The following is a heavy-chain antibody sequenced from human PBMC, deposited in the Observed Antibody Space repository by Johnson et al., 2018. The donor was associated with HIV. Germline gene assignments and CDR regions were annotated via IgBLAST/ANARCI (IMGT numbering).Heavy chain of an antibody. V-gene: IGHV3-7*02. J-gene: IGHJ3*01. D-gene: IGHD1-14*01. CDR3: ATRDPTYRPGAFDL. CDR1: GFTFSIYW. Sequence: EKLVESGGGLVQPGGSLRLSCAASGFTFSIYWMTWVRQAPGKGLEWVASIRQAGSEKYFVDSVKGRFTISRDNAKNSLYLQMNSLRAEDTAVYYCATRDPTYRPGAFDLWGQGTMVTVSP. CDR2: IRQAGSEK.